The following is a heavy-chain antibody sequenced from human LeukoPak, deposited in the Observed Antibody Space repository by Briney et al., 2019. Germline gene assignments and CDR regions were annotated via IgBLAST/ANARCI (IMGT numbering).Heavy chain of an antibody. Sequence: GGSLRLSCAASGFTFSSYTINWVRQAPGKGLEWVSSITSSSSYIYYADSLKGRFTISRDNAKNSLYLQMNSLRAEDTAVYYCARDGGYCSRGRCYYYGMDVWCQGTTVTVSS. D-gene: IGHD2-15*01. CDR2: ITSSSSYI. V-gene: IGHV3-21*01. J-gene: IGHJ6*02. CDR1: GFTFSSYT. CDR3: ARDGGYCSRGRCYYYGMDV.